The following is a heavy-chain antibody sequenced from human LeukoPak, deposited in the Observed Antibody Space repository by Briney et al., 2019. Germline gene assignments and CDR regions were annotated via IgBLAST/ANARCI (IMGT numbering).Heavy chain of an antibody. D-gene: IGHD2-2*01. V-gene: IGHV4-61*02. CDR2: IYTSGST. CDR1: GGSISSGSYY. Sequence: SSETLSLTCTVSGGSISSGSYYWSWIRQPAGKGLEWIGRIYTSGSTNYNPSLKSRVTISVDTSKNQFSLKLSSVTAADTAVYYCARGTDTYQGFYYYYYMDVWGKGTTVTVSS. J-gene: IGHJ6*03. CDR3: ARGTDTYQGFYYYYYMDV.